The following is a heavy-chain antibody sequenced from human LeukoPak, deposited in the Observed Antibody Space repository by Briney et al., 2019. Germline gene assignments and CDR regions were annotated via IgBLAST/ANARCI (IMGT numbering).Heavy chain of an antibody. CDR3: ARALVAGVTLNALDI. Sequence: GGSLRLSCAASGFTFSSYAMSWVRQAPGKGLVWVARIQYDGSTTNYADSVKGRFTISRDNAKETLYVQMNSLRAEDTAVYYCARALVAGVTLNALDIWGQGTMVTVSS. D-gene: IGHD2-15*01. J-gene: IGHJ3*02. CDR2: IQYDGSTT. CDR1: GFTFSSYA. V-gene: IGHV3-74*01.